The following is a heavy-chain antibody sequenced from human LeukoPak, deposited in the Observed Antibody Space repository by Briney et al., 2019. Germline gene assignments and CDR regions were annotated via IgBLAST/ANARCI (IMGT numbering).Heavy chain of an antibody. J-gene: IGHJ5*02. CDR3: ARDRYYDILTGYGWFDP. Sequence: GGSLRLSCAASGFSFSSYSMNWVRQAPGKGLEWVSYISGSGNAIHYTDSVKGRFTISRDNSKNTLYLQMNSLRAEDTAMYYGARDRYYDILTGYGWFDPWGQGTLVTVSS. CDR1: GFSFSSYS. D-gene: IGHD3-9*01. CDR2: ISGSGNAI. V-gene: IGHV3-48*01.